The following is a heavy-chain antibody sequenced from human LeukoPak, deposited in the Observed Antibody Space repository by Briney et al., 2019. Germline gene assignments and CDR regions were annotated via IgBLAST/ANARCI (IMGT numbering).Heavy chain of an antibody. D-gene: IGHD3-9*01. CDR3: AGGTGFIIKD. J-gene: IGHJ4*02. CDR1: GFTFSSYT. CDR2: IKQDGSEK. V-gene: IGHV3-7*03. Sequence: GGSLRLSCAASGFTFSSYTMNWVRQAPGKGLEWVANIKQDGSEKNYVDSVKGRFTISRDNAKNSLYLQMNNLRVEDTAMYYCAGGTGFIIKDWGQGTLVTVSS.